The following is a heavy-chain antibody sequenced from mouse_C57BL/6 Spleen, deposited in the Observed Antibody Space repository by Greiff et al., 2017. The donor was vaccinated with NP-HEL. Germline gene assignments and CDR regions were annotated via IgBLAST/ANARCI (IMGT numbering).Heavy chain of an antibody. J-gene: IGHJ3*01. CDR1: GFTFSSYA. Sequence: EVMLVESGGGLVKPGGSLKLSCAASGFTFSSYAMSWVRQTPEKRLEWVATISDGGSYTYYPDNVKGRFTISRDNAKNNLYLQMSHLKSEDTAMYYCASGTTVDPFAYWGQGTLVTVSA. D-gene: IGHD1-1*01. V-gene: IGHV5-4*03. CDR2: ISDGGSYT. CDR3: ASGTTVDPFAY.